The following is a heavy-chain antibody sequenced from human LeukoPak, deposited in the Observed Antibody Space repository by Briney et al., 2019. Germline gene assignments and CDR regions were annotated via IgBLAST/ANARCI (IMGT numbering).Heavy chain of an antibody. V-gene: IGHV4-4*07. Sequence: SETLSLTCTVPGVSISSYYWSWIRQPPGKGLEWIGRIYTSGSTNYNPSLKSRVTMSVDTSKNQFSLKLSSVTAADTAVYYCAGSATDYYGSGSRAFDIWGQGTMVTVSS. CDR3: AGSATDYYGSGSRAFDI. CDR2: IYTSGST. D-gene: IGHD3-10*01. CDR1: GVSISSYY. J-gene: IGHJ3*02.